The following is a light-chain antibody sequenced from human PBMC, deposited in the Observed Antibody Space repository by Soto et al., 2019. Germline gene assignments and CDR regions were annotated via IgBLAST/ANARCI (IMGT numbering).Light chain of an antibody. Sequence: HSALTQPRSVSGSPGQSVTISCTGTTSDVGGYNYVSWYQQHPGKAPKLMIYDVSNRPSGVSNRFSGSKSGNTASLTISGLQAEDEADYYCSSYTSSSTVVFGGGTKVTVL. CDR1: TSDVGGYNY. CDR3: SSYTSSSTVV. CDR2: DVS. V-gene: IGLV2-14*01. J-gene: IGLJ2*01.